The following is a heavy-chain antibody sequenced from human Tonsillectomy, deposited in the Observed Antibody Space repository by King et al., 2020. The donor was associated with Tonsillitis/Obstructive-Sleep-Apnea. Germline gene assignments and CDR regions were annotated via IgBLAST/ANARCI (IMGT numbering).Heavy chain of an antibody. CDR2: ISGSGLST. CDR3: AKVDHYDILTGYPFDY. J-gene: IGHJ4*02. Sequence: VQLVESGGGLVRPGGSLRLSCAASGFTFSTYPMSWVRQAPGKGLDWVSAISGSGLSTYYADAVKGRFTISRDNSKNTLYLEMSSLRAEDTAVYYCAKVDHYDILTGYPFDYWGQGTLVTVSS. V-gene: IGHV3-23*04. D-gene: IGHD3-9*01. CDR1: GFTFSTYP.